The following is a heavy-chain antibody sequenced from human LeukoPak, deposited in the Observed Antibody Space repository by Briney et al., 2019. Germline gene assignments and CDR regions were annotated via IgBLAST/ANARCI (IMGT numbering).Heavy chain of an antibody. CDR2: ITSSGSSK. V-gene: IGHV3-21*01. D-gene: IGHD2-15*01. CDR1: GFTFRDYT. J-gene: IGHJ3*02. Sequence: GGSLRLSCAASGFTFRDYTMIWVRQAPGKGLEWVSSITSSGSSKYYTDSVRGRFTISRDNAKNSMYLQMNSLRPEETPVYYCAQISPDLDAFDIWGHGTMVTVSS. CDR3: AQISPDLDAFDI.